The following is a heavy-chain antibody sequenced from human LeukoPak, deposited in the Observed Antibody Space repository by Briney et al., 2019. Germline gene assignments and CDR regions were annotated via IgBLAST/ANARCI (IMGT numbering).Heavy chain of an antibody. J-gene: IGHJ3*01. V-gene: IGHV6-1*01. CDR2: TYYRSHWHN. Sequence: SQTLSLTCAISGDSVSNNNYACNWIRQSPSRGLELLGRTYYRSHWHNDYARSVMSRISVAPDTSNNQFCLHLSSVTPDDTAVYYCSGGYAFDVWGQGTVVTVSS. CDR3: SGGYAFDV. CDR1: GDSVSNNNYA.